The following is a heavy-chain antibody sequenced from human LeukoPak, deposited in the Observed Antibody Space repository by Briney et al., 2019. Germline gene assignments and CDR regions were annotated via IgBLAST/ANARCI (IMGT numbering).Heavy chain of an antibody. Sequence: SGGSLRLSCAASGFTFRRYSMNWVRQAPGKGLEWVSSISSSSSYIYYADSVKGRFTISRDNAKNSLYLQMNSLRAEDTAVYYCARVSRGGYDFIDYWGQGTLVTVSS. CDR1: GFTFRRYS. V-gene: IGHV3-21*01. D-gene: IGHD5-12*01. J-gene: IGHJ4*02. CDR2: ISSSSSYI. CDR3: ARVSRGGYDFIDY.